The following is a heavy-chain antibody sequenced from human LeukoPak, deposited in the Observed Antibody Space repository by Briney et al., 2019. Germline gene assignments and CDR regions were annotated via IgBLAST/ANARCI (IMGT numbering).Heavy chain of an antibody. J-gene: IGHJ4*02. CDR1: GGSISSYY. CDR3: ARVGSYGFPFDY. V-gene: IGHV4-59*01. CDR2: IYYSGST. D-gene: IGHD1-26*01. Sequence: SETLSLTCTVSGGSISSYYWSWIRQPPGKGLEWIGYIYYSGSTNYNPSLKSRVTISVDTSKNQFSLKLSSVTAADTAVYYCARVGSYGFPFDYWGQGTLVTVSS.